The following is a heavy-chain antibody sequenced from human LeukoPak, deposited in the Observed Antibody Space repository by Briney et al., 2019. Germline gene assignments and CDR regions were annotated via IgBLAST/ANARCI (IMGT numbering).Heavy chain of an antibody. CDR3: AKHGIGGIIDY. J-gene: IGHJ4*02. V-gene: IGHV4-38-2*01. CDR2: IYHSGST. D-gene: IGHD3-10*01. Sequence: KPSETLSLTCAVSGYSISSGYYWGWIRQPPGKGLEWIGSIYHSGSTYYNPSLKSRVTISVDTSKNQFSLKLSSVTAADTAVYDCAKHGIGGIIDYWGQGTLVTVSS. CDR1: GYSISSGYY.